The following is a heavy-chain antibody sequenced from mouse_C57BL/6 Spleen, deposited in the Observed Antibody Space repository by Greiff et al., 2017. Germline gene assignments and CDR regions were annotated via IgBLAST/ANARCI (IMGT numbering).Heavy chain of an antibody. CDR2: IDPSDSYT. Sequence: QVQLQQPGAELVMPGASVKLSCKASGYTFTSYWMHWVKQRPGQGLEWIGEIDPSDSYTNYNQKFKGKSTLTVDKSSSTAYMQLSSLTSEDSAVYYYARYCGVYDFDYWGQGTTLTVSS. D-gene: IGHD2-12*01. J-gene: IGHJ2*01. CDR1: GYTFTSYW. CDR3: ARYCGVYDFDY. V-gene: IGHV1-69*01.